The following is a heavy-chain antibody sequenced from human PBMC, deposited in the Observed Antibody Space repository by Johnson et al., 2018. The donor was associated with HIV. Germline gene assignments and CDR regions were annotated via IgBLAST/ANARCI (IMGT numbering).Heavy chain of an antibody. CDR1: GFTFSSYG. D-gene: IGHD1-26*01. Sequence: EVQLVESVGGVVQPGRSLRLSCAASGFTFSSYGMHWVRQAPGKGLEWVSGINWNGGSTGYADSVKGRFTISRDNAESSLHLQMNSLRADDTAVYYCVRLHSGTEAFDIWGQGTMVSVSS. CDR2: INWNGGST. J-gene: IGHJ3*02. CDR3: VRLHSGTEAFDI. V-gene: IGHV3-20*04.